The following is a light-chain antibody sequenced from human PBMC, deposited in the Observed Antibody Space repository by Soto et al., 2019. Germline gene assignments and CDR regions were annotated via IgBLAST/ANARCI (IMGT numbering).Light chain of an antibody. Sequence: EIVITQSPATLSVSPGERATLSCRASQSVSSNLVWYQQKPGQAPRLLIYGASTRATGIPARFSGSGSGTEFTLTISSLQSEDFAVYYCQQYNNWPLTFGGGTKVEIK. CDR3: QQYNNWPLT. CDR1: QSVSSN. J-gene: IGKJ4*01. CDR2: GAS. V-gene: IGKV3-15*01.